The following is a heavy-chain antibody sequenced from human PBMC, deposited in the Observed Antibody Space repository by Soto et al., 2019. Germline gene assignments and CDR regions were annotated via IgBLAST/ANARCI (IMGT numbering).Heavy chain of an antibody. CDR2: ISSSGSTI. CDR3: ARFKVGDYGDY. J-gene: IGHJ4*02. CDR1: GFTFSDYY. V-gene: IGHV3-11*01. Sequence: QVQLVESGGGLVKPGGSLRLSCAASGFTFSDYYMSWLRQAPGKGLGWVSYISSSGSTIYYADSVKGRCTSSRDNAKSSVYLQMNSLRAEDTAVYYCARFKVGDYGDYWGQGTVVTVSS. D-gene: IGHD3-10*01.